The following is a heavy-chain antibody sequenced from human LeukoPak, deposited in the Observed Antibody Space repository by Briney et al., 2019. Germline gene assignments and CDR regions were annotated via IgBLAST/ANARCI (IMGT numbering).Heavy chain of an antibody. Sequence: GGSLRLSCVASGFPFRSFSMNWVRQAPGKGLEWVSSISSSSTYIYYADSVKGRFTISRDNAKNSLYLQRNSLRVEDTAVYYCARAEGSGSSFDYWGQGTLVTVSS. CDR2: ISSSSTYI. J-gene: IGHJ4*02. CDR1: GFPFRSFS. V-gene: IGHV3-21*01. D-gene: IGHD3-10*01. CDR3: ARAEGSGSSFDY.